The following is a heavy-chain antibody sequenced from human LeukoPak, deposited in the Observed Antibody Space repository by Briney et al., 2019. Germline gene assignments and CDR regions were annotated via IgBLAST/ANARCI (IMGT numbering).Heavy chain of an antibody. CDR1: GFTFSSYA. CDR2: ISGSGVST. D-gene: IGHD3-22*01. V-gene: IGHV3-23*01. Sequence: GGSLRLSCAASGFTFSSYAMSWVRQAPGKGLEWVSAISGSGVSTYYADSVKGRFTISRDNSKNTLYLQMNSLRAEETAVYYCAKDLSSGYFYFDYWGQGTLVTVSS. J-gene: IGHJ4*02. CDR3: AKDLSSGYFYFDY.